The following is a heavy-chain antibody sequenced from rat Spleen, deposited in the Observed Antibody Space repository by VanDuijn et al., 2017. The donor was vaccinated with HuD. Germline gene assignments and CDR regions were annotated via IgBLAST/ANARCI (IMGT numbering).Heavy chain of an antibody. CDR3: ARHSAHYSGDVGFAY. V-gene: IGHV5-29*01. J-gene: IGHJ3*01. CDR2: ISYDGSSP. D-gene: IGHD1-1*01. Sequence: EVQLVESGGGLVQPGRSLKLSCAASGFTFSNYGMAWVRQAPTKGLEWVATISYDGSSPYYRDSVKGRFTISRDNAKSTLYLQMDSLRSEDTATYYRARHSAHYSGDVGFAYWGQGTLVTVSS. CDR1: GFTFSNYG.